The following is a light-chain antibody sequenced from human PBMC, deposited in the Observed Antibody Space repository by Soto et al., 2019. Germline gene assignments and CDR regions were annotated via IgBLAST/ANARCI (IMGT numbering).Light chain of an antibody. CDR2: DAS. V-gene: IGKV3-11*01. CDR3: QQHSNWPPIT. Sequence: EIVLTQSPATLSLSPVERATLSCRASQSVSSDLAWYQQKPGQAPRLLIYDASSRATGIPARFSGSGSGTDFTLTISSLEPEDFAFYYCQQHSNWPPITFGQGTRLEIK. CDR1: QSVSSD. J-gene: IGKJ5*01.